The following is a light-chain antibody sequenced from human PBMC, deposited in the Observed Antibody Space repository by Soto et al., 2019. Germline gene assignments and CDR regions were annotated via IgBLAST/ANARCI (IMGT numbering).Light chain of an antibody. V-gene: IGKV3-20*01. Sequence: EIVLTQSPGTLSLSPGERATLSCRASQSVSSNHLAWYQQKPGQAPRLLIYGASTRASGIPDRFSGSGSGTDFTLTISRVEPEDLAVYYCQRCGSSPLTFGGGTKVEIK. J-gene: IGKJ4*01. CDR2: GAS. CDR1: QSVSSNH. CDR3: QRCGSSPLT.